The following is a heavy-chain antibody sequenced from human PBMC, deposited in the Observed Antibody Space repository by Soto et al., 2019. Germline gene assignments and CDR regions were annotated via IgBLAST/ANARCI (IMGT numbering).Heavy chain of an antibody. D-gene: IGHD2-2*03. CDR1: GYTFTSYG. CDR3: ARDMAIVVVPAAIGYYYYGMDV. V-gene: IGHV1-18*04. Sequence: ASVKVSCKASGYTFTSYGISWVRQAPGQGLEWMGWISAYNGNTNYAQKLQGRVTMTTDTSTSTACMELRSLRSDDTAVYYCARDMAIVVVPAAIGYYYYGMDVWGQGTTVTVSS. CDR2: ISAYNGNT. J-gene: IGHJ6*02.